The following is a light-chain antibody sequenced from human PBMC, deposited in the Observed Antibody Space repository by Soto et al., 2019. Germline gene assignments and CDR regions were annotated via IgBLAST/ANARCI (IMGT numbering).Light chain of an antibody. J-gene: IGLJ2*01. CDR1: NIGSQS. V-gene: IGLV3-21*02. CDR3: QVWDSSSDHVV. CDR2: DDS. Sequence: SYELTQPPSVSVAPGQTARITCGGNNIGSQSVHWYQQKPGQAPVLVVYDDSDRPSGIPERFSGSNSGNTATLTISRVEAGDEADYYCQVWDSSSDHVVFCGGTKLTVL.